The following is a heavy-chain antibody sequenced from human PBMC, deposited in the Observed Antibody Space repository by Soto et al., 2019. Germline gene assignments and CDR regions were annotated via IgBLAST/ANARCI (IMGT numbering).Heavy chain of an antibody. Sequence: WWTLRLSCASSVFTFISGGKSWICQAPGKGQDWVGRIKIQTDGGTTYYAAPMKGRFTFSRTYAKNTPHPQKTSLKTDDTALYCCTGMTPGGGLGHWGQGTLVTVSS. J-gene: IGHJ4*02. CDR2: IKIQTDGGTT. V-gene: IGHV3-15*01. CDR1: VFTFISGG. D-gene: IGHD4-17*01. CDR3: TGMTPGGGLGH.